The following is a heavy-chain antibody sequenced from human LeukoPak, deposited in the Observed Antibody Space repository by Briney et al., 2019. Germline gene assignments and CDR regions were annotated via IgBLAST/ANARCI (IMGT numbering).Heavy chain of an antibody. D-gene: IGHD3-10*01. Sequence: SETLSLTCTVSGDSISTYYWSWIRQPPRKGLEGIGYIYYKVTSDYSPSLKRRVPMSVDMSTRQISLKLSSVTAADTAVYYCARAVGGDGSGSLWGPGALVTVSS. CDR1: GDSISTYY. V-gene: IGHV4-59*01. CDR2: IYYKVTS. CDR3: ARAVGGDGSGSL. J-gene: IGHJ4*02.